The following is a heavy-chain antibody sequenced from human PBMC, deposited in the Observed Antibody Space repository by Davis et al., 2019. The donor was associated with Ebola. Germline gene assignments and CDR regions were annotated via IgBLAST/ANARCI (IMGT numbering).Heavy chain of an antibody. CDR2: INHSGST. Sequence: SETLSLTCAVYGGSFSGYYWSWIRQPPGKGLEWIGEINHSGSTNYNPSLRSRVTLLADTSKNQFSLRLTSVTAADTAVYYCARGQYHYDRTGYHPDDYFDYWGQETLVTVSS. CDR1: GGSFSGYY. D-gene: IGHD3-22*01. V-gene: IGHV4-34*01. J-gene: IGHJ4*02. CDR3: ARGQYHYDRTGYHPDDYFDY.